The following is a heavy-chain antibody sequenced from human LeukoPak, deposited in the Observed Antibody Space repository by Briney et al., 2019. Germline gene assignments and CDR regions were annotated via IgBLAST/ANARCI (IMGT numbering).Heavy chain of an antibody. V-gene: IGHV3-23*01. D-gene: IGHD6-19*01. CDR2: IHAGGNTT. J-gene: IGHJ6*03. CDR1: GFAFSSFA. CDR3: TKELHVAVAVADYYYFYMDV. Sequence: HPRQSLRLSCAASGFAFSSFAMGWVRQSPGKGLQWLSTIHAGGNTTFYADSVKGRFTISRDNSKNTLYLHMDSLRPDDTAIYYCTKELHVAVAVADYYYFYMDVWGRGTAVTVS.